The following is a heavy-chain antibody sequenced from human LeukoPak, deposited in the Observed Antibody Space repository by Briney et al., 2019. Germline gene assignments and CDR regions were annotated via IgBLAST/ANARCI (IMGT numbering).Heavy chain of an antibody. CDR3: ARPNSNYYDSSGYYYILDY. V-gene: IGHV4-34*01. CDR1: GGSFSGYC. D-gene: IGHD3-22*01. Sequence: SETLSLTCAVYGGSFSGYCWSWIRQPPGKGLEWIGEINHSGSTNYNPSLKSRVTISVDTSKNQFSLKLSSVTAADTAVYYCARPNSNYYDSSGYYYILDYWGQGTLVTVSS. J-gene: IGHJ4*02. CDR2: INHSGST.